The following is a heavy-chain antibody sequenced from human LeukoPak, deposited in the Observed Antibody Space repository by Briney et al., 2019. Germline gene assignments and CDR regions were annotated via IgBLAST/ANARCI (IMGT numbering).Heavy chain of an antibody. D-gene: IGHD5-24*01. Sequence: ASVKVSCKASGYTFTGYYMHWVRQAPGQGLEWMGWINPNSGGTNYAQKFQGRVTMTRDTSISTAYMELSRLRSDDTAVYYCARGEPATIEGDGAFDIWGQGTMVTLSS. CDR3: ARGEPATIEGDGAFDI. CDR1: GYTFTGYY. CDR2: INPNSGGT. J-gene: IGHJ3*02. V-gene: IGHV1-2*02.